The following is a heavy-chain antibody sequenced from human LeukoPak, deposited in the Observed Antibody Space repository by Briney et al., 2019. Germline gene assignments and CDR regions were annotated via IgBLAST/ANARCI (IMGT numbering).Heavy chain of an antibody. D-gene: IGHD1-26*01. Sequence: ASVKVSCKTSGYTFTNYYIHWVRQAPGQGLEWMGRIDPNTGGTKSAKNIQGRVTMTRDTFISTAYMALSGLRSDDTAVYYCASLYDIVGTTVDYCGQGTLVTVSS. CDR1: GYTFTNYY. CDR3: ASLYDIVGTTVDY. J-gene: IGHJ4*02. V-gene: IGHV1-2*06. CDR2: IDPNTGGT.